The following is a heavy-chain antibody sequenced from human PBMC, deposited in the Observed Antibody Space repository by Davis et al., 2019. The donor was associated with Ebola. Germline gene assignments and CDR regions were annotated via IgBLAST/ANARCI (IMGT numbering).Heavy chain of an antibody. D-gene: IGHD6-13*01. V-gene: IGHV3-30*18. CDR1: GFTFSSYG. J-gene: IGHJ6*03. CDR3: AKVGSSSWIYYYYYMDV. Sequence: GESLKISCAASGFTFSSYGMHWVRQAPGKGLEWVAVISYDGSNKYYADSVKGRFTISRDNSKNTLYLQMNSLRAEDTAVYYCAKVGSSSWIYYYYYMDVWGKGTTVTVSS. CDR2: ISYDGSNK.